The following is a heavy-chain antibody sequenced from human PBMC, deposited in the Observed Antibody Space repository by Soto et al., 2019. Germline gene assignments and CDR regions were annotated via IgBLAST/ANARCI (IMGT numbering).Heavy chain of an antibody. CDR1: ACTFSDYY. CDR3: ARASYYDILTAYA. J-gene: IGHJ5*02. Sequence: STAASACTFSDYYISWIRQFPGKGLEWVSYISSSCSNIYYADSVKGRFTISRDNAKNSLYLQMNSLRAEDTAVYYCARASYYDILTAYAWGQGILVIVSS. V-gene: IGHV3-11*01. CDR2: ISSSCSNI. D-gene: IGHD3-9*01.